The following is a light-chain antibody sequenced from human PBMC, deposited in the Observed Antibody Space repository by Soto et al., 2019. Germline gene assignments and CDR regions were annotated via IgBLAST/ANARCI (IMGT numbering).Light chain of an antibody. CDR1: SSDIGAYNF. Sequence: QSVLTRPASVSGSPGQSITISCTGTSSDIGAYNFVSWYQQHPGKAPKLMLYDVNIRPSGVSNRFSGSKSGNTASLTISGFQAEDEADYYCTSWTTSTTMIFGGGTKVTVL. J-gene: IGLJ2*01. CDR2: DVN. CDR3: TSWTTSTTMI. V-gene: IGLV2-14*03.